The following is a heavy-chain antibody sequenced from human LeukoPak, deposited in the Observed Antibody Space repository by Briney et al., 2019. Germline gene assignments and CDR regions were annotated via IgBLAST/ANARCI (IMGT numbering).Heavy chain of an antibody. V-gene: IGHV3-21*01. CDR1: GFTFSAYS. D-gene: IGHD3-10*01. CDR3: ARAAGSGTHREMGY. CDR2: ISSSSSYI. J-gene: IGHJ4*02. Sequence: GGSLRLSCAACGFTFSAYSMNWVRQAPGKGLEWVSSISSSSSYIYYADSVKGRFTISRDNAKNSLYLQMNSLRVEDTAVYYCARAAGSGTHREMGYWGQGTLVTVSS.